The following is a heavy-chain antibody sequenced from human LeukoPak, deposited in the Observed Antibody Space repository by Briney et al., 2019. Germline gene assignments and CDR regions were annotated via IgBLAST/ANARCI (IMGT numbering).Heavy chain of an antibody. CDR1: GGSISSSSYY. J-gene: IGHJ2*01. V-gene: IGHV4-39*07. CDR2: IYYSGST. Sequence: SETLSLTCTVSGGSISSSSYYWGWIRQPPGKGLEWIGSIYYSGSTYYNPSLKSRVTISVDTSKNQFSLKLSSVTPADTAVYYCASPIFGVVIENWYFDLWGRGTLVTVSS. CDR3: ASPIFGVVIENWYFDL. D-gene: IGHD3-3*01.